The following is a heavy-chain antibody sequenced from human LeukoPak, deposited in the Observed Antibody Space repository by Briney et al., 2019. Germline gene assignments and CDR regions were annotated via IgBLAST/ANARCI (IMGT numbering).Heavy chain of an antibody. V-gene: IGHV5-51*01. CDR1: GSSFTRYW. D-gene: IGHD6-13*01. J-gene: IGHJ4*02. Sequence: GESLKFAGKSSGSSFTRYWIGWVRQMPGKGLEWMAIIYPGDSDIRYSPSFRGRVTISADKSISTAYLQWRSLRASDTAMYYCVRSGQQLAFDYWGQGILVTVSS. CDR2: IYPGDSDI. CDR3: VRSGQQLAFDY.